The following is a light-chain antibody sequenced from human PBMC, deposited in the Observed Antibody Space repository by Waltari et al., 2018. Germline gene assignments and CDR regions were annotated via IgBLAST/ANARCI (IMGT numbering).Light chain of an antibody. CDR3: SSYSTSSSLIL. V-gene: IGLV2-14*03. Sequence: QSALSQPASVSGSPGQSITISCTGASSDVGGHDYVSWYQQHPGNAPKLIIRDVNNRPSGVSNRFSGSKSCNTASLTISGLQAEDEADYYCSSYSTSSSLILFGEGTKVTVL. CDR2: DVN. CDR1: SSDVGGHDY. J-gene: IGLJ2*01.